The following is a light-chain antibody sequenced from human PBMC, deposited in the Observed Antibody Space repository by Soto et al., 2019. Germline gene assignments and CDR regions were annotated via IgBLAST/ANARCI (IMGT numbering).Light chain of an antibody. J-gene: IGKJ1*01. CDR3: QQYYASLWT. Sequence: EIVLTQSPGTLSLSPGERATLSCRASQSISSTYLAWYRQKPGQAPRLLIYAASSRATGIPDRFSGSGSGTDFTLTISRLEPEDVAVYYCQQYYASLWTFGQGTKV. V-gene: IGKV3-20*01. CDR1: QSISSTY. CDR2: AAS.